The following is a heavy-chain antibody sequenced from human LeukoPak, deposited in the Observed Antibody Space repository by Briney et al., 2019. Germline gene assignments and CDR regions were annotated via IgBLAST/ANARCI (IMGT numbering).Heavy chain of an antibody. Sequence: PSETLSLTCTVSGGSISSYYWSWIRQPPGKGLEWIGYIYYSGSTNYNPSLKSRVTISVDTSKNQFSLKLSSVTAADTAVYYCARDILRSKGYFDYWGQGTLVTVSS. J-gene: IGHJ4*02. CDR1: GGSISSYY. D-gene: IGHD3-9*01. CDR3: ARDILRSKGYFDY. V-gene: IGHV4-59*01. CDR2: IYYSGST.